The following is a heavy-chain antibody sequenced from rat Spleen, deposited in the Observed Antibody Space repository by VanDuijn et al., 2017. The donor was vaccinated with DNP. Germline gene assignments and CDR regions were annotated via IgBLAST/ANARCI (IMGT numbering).Heavy chain of an antibody. CDR2: MWYDGDT. CDR1: GFSLTTYS. J-gene: IGHJ4*01. CDR3: AKIAAGAMDV. Sequence: QVQLKESGPGLVQPSQTLSLTCTVSGFSLTTYSVSWVRQPSEKGPEWMGKMWYDGDTAYNSALKSRLSISRDTSKSQVFLKMNSLTSEDTAAYFCAKIAAGAMDVWGQGTSVTVSS. D-gene: IGHD1-2*01. V-gene: IGHV2-32*01.